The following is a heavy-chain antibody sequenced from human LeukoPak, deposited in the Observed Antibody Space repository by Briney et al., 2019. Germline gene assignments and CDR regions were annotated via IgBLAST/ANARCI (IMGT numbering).Heavy chain of an antibody. CDR3: ARVLSGRGSLYSYYYYMDV. Sequence: GRSLRLSCAASGFTFSSYVMHWVRQAPGKGLEWVAIISYDGSNEYYADSVKGRFTISRDNSKNTLYLLMNSLRAEDTAVYYCARVLSGRGSLYSYYYYMDVWGKGTTVTISS. CDR1: GFTFSSYV. CDR2: ISYDGSNE. J-gene: IGHJ6*03. V-gene: IGHV3-30*04. D-gene: IGHD3-10*01.